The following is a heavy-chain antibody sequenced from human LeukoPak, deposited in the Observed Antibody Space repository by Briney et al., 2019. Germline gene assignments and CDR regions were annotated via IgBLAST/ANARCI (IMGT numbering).Heavy chain of an antibody. Sequence: GRSLRLSCAASGFTFSSYGMHWVRQAPGKGLEWVAVIWYDGSNKYYADSVKGRFTISRDNSKNTLYLQMNSLRAENTAVYYCAKGTKLAVAANNYFDYWGQGTLLTVSS. CDR3: AKGTKLAVAANNYFDY. D-gene: IGHD2-15*01. CDR2: IWYDGSNK. V-gene: IGHV3-33*06. J-gene: IGHJ4*02. CDR1: GFTFSSYG.